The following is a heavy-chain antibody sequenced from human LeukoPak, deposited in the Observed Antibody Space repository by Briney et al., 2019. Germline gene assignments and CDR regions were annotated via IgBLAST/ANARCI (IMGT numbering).Heavy chain of an antibody. CDR2: ISYDGSNK. CDR3: ASVYYYDSSGYWGHFDY. Sequence: GGSLRLSCAASGFTFSSHGMHWVRQAPGKGLEWVAVISYDGSNKYYADSVKGRFTISRDNSKNTLYLQMNSLRAEDTAVYYCASVYYYDSSGYWGHFDYWGQGTLVTVSS. CDR1: GFTFSSHG. D-gene: IGHD3-22*01. J-gene: IGHJ4*02. V-gene: IGHV3-30*03.